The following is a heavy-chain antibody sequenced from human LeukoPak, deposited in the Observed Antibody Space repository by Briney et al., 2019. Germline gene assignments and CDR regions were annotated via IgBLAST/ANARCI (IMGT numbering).Heavy chain of an antibody. D-gene: IGHD2-2*01. Sequence: SVTLSLTCTVSGGSISSGDYYWSWIRQPPGKGLEWIGYIYYSGSTYYNPSLKSRVTISVDTSKNQFSLKLSSVTAADTAVYYCARDPGYCSSTSCYAGGYFQHWGQGTLVTVSS. CDR3: ARDPGYCSSTSCYAGGYFQH. J-gene: IGHJ1*01. V-gene: IGHV4-30-4*01. CDR1: GGSISSGDYY. CDR2: IYYSGST.